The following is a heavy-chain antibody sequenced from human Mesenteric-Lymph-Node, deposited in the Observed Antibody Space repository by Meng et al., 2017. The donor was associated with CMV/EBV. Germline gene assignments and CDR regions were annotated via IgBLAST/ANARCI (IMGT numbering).Heavy chain of an antibody. J-gene: IGHJ4*02. D-gene: IGHD1-26*01. Sequence: GESLKISCAASGFTFSSYWMHWVRQAPGKGLEWVSSISDSSTYIYYADSVKGRFTISRDNAKNSLSLEMNSLRAEDTAVYYCARNSGRALCDYWGQGTLVTVSS. CDR3: ARNSGRALCDY. CDR2: ISDSSTYI. V-gene: IGHV3-21*01. CDR1: GFTFSSYW.